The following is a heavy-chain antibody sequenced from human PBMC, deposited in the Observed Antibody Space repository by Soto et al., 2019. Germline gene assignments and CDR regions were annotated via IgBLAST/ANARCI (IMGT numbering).Heavy chain of an antibody. D-gene: IGHD2-8*01. V-gene: IGHV4-34*01. CDR3: ARRKIVLMVYATGPRWFDP. J-gene: IGHJ5*02. Sequence: SETLSLTCAVYGGSFSGYYWSWIRQPPGKGLEWVGEINHSGSTNYNPSLKSRVTISVDTSKNQFSLKLSSVTAADTAVYYCARRKIVLMVYATGPRWFDPWGQGTLVTVSS. CDR2: INHSGST. CDR1: GGSFSGYY.